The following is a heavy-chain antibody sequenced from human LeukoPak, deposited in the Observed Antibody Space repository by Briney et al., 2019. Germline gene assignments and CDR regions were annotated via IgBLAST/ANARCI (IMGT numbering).Heavy chain of an antibody. V-gene: IGHV4-59*01. CDR1: GGSISSYY. CDR2: IYYSGST. CDR3: ARGGIAAVYNWFDP. D-gene: IGHD6-13*01. Sequence: SETLSLTCTVSGGSISSYYWSWIRQPPGKGLEWIGYIYYSGSTNYNPSLKSRVTISVDTSKNQFSLKLSSVTAADTAVYYCARGGIAAVYNWFDPWGQGTLVTVSS. J-gene: IGHJ5*02.